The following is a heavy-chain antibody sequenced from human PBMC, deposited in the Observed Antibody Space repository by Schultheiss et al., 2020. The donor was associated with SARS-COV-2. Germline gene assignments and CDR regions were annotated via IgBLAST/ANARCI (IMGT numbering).Heavy chain of an antibody. J-gene: IGHJ6*02. V-gene: IGHV3-21*01. D-gene: IGHD2-2*01. CDR2: ISSSSSYI. Sequence: GGSLRLSCAASGFTFSTYSMNWVRQAPGKGLEWVSSISSSSSYIYYADSVKGRFTISRDNAKNSLYLQMSSLRVEDTAVYYCARVGPAARSYYYYYGMDVWGQGTTVTVS. CDR3: ARVGPAARSYYYYYGMDV. CDR1: GFTFSTYS.